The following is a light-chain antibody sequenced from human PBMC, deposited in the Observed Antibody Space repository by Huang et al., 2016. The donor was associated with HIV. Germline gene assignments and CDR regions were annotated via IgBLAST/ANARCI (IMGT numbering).Light chain of an antibody. J-gene: IGKJ2*02. Sequence: EIVMTQSPATLSVSPGERATLSCRASQSVGSDFAWYQQKPGQAPRLLIYGATIRATGIPARFSGSWSWTEFTLTVSSLQSEDFAVYYCQQYNAWPPSIFGQGTKLEIK. CDR3: QQYNAWPPSI. CDR2: GAT. CDR1: QSVGSD. V-gene: IGKV3-15*01.